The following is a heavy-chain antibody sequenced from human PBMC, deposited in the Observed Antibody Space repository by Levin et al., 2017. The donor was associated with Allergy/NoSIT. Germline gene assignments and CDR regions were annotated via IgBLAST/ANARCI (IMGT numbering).Heavy chain of an antibody. CDR1: GDSVSSNSAV. D-gene: IGHD3-16*01. J-gene: IGHJ4*02. V-gene: IGHV6-1*01. Sequence: SETLSLTCAISGDSVSSNSAVWNWIRQSPSRGLEWLGRTYYRSNWYNDYAVSVKGRITINPDTSKSQFSLQLNSVTPEDTAVYYCARGSYGFFDYWGQGTLVTVSS. CDR2: TYYRSNWYN. CDR3: ARGSYGFFDY.